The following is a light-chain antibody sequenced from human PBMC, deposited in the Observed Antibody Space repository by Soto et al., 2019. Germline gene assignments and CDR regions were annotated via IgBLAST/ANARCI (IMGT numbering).Light chain of an antibody. V-gene: IGLV2-14*01. Sequence: QSALTQPASVSGSPGQSITISCTGTSSDVGGYNYVSWYQQHPGKAPKLMIYEVSKRPSGVSNRFSGSKSGNTASLTISGLQAEDEAEYYRSSYTGSSEVFGGGTKLTVL. CDR2: EVS. CDR1: SSDVGGYNY. CDR3: SSYTGSSEV. J-gene: IGLJ3*02.